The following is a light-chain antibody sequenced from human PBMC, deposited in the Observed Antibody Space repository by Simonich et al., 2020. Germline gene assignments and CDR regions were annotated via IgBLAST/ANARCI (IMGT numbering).Light chain of an antibody. CDR1: QGLLHRDGKTY. Sequence: DIVMTQTPLSLSVTPGQPASISCKSSQGLLHRDGKTYLYWYLQKPGQSPQLLIYEGSNRFSGVPDRVSGSGSGTDFTLKISRVEAEDVGVYYCMQSIQLPLTFGGGTKVEIK. V-gene: IGKV2D-29*02. CDR3: MQSIQLPLT. CDR2: EGS. J-gene: IGKJ4*01.